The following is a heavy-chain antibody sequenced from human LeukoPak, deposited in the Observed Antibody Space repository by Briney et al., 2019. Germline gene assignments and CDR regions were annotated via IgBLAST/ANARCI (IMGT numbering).Heavy chain of an antibody. J-gene: IGHJ4*02. CDR2: INHRGST. Sequence: SETLSLTCAVYGGSFSDYYWSWIRQPPGKGLEWIGEINHRGSTNYNPSLKRRVTISMDTSKNQFSLKLSSVTAADTAVYYCARYDSSAYYSFDYWGQGTLVTVSS. D-gene: IGHD3-22*01. CDR1: GGSFSDYY. V-gene: IGHV4-34*01. CDR3: ARYDSSAYYSFDY.